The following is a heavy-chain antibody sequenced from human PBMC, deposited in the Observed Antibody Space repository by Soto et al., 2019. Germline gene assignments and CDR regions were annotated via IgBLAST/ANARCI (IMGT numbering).Heavy chain of an antibody. Sequence: DVQLLDSGGGLVQPGGSLRLSCAASGFTFNNYAMSWVRQAPGKGLEWVSTISVSGANKYYADSVKGRFTISRADSKNTLYLQMNSQGAEDTAVYYCAKYMGLGVIAGYPHDCWGQGTLFTVSS. CDR3: AKYMGLGVIAGYPHDC. V-gene: IGHV3-23*01. CDR1: GFTFNNYA. CDR2: ISVSGANK. J-gene: IGHJ4*02. D-gene: IGHD3-9*01.